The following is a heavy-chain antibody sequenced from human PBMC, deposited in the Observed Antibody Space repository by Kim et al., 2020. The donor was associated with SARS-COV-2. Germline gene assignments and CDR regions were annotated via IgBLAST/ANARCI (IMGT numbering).Heavy chain of an antibody. D-gene: IGHD2-2*01. CDR2: IYYSGST. CDR3: ARDRGCSSTSCYAGGDYGMDV. V-gene: IGHV4-59*01. J-gene: IGHJ6*02. CDR1: GGSISSYY. Sequence: ETLSLTCTVSGGSISSYYWSWIRQPPGKGLEWIGYIYYSGSTNYNPSLKSRVTISVDTSKNQFSLKLSSVTAADTAVYYCARDRGCSSTSCYAGGDYGMDVWGQGTTVTVSS.